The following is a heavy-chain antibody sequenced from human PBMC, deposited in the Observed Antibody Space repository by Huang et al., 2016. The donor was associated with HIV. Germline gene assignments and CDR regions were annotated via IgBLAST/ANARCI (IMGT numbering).Heavy chain of an antibody. J-gene: IGHJ4*02. V-gene: IGHV3-30*18. D-gene: IGHD3-3*01. Sequence: QVQLVESGGGVVQPGRSLSLSCTASGFSFSSYGMHWVRQAAGRWLEWVAVVSFDGNTKYSADSVKGRFTISRDNSKNTLYLQMNSLTVEDTAVYYCAKDKYLMSTILAYYFDCWGQGTLVTVSS. CDR1: GFSFSSYG. CDR3: AKDKYLMSTILAYYFDC. CDR2: VSFDGNTK.